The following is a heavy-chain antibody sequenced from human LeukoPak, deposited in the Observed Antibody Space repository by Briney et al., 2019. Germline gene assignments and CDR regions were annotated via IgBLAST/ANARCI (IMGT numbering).Heavy chain of an antibody. V-gene: IGHV4-59*08. CDR1: GGSITSYY. J-gene: IGHJ4*02. CDR2: IYSSGST. Sequence: SETLSLACTVSGGSITSYYWSWIRRPPGKGLEWIEYIYSSGSTNYNPSLKSRVTISVDTSENQFSLKLSSVPAADTAVYYCARHARAGYTPLDYWGQGTLVTVSS. D-gene: IGHD5-24*01. CDR3: ARHARAGYTPLDY.